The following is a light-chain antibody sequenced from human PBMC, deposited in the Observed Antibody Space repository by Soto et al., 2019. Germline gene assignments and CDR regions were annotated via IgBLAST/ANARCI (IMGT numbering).Light chain of an antibody. CDR1: QSVSSK. CDR3: QQYGSSWT. J-gene: IGKJ1*01. CDR2: GAS. Sequence: EIVLTQSPGTLSLSPGERATLSCRASQSVSSKLAWYQQKPGQAPRLLIYGASTRATGIPARFSGSGSGTDFTLTISRLEPEDFAVYYCQQYGSSWTFGQGTKVDIK. V-gene: IGKV3-20*01.